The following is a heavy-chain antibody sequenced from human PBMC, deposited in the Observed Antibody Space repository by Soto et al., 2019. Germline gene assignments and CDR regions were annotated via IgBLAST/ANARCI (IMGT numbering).Heavy chain of an antibody. D-gene: IGHD1-20*01. CDR3: ARELTGTGGAFDI. CDR1: GFTFSSYA. V-gene: IGHV3-30-3*01. J-gene: IGHJ3*02. Sequence: QVQLVESGGGVVQPGRSLRLSCAASGFTFSSYAMHWVRQAPGKGLEWVAVISYDGSNKYYADSVKGRFTISRDNYKNTLYLQMNSLRAEDTAVYYCARELTGTGGAFDIWGQGTMVTVSS. CDR2: ISYDGSNK.